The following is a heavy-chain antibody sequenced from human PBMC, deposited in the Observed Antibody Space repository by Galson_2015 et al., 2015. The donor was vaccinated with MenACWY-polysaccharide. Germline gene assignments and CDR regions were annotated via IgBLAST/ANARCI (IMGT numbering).Heavy chain of an antibody. CDR2: ISYDGSNK. CDR3: ARGDETNWFDP. J-gene: IGHJ5*02. Sequence: SLRLSCAASGFTFSSYATHWVRQAPGKGLEWVAVISYDGSNKYYADSVKGRFTISRDNSKNTLYLQMNSLRAEDTAVYYCARGDETNWFDPWGQGTLVTVSS. CDR1: GFTFSSYA. V-gene: IGHV3-30-3*01.